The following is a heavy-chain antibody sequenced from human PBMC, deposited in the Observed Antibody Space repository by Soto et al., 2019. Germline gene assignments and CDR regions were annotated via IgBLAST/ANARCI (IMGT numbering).Heavy chain of an antibody. J-gene: IGHJ6*02. CDR2: IYYSGST. V-gene: IGHV4-59*01. CDR3: ARSVINYFWSGYQSGFYGMDV. D-gene: IGHD3-3*01. Sequence: SETLSLTCTVSGGSISSYYWSWIRQPPGKGLEWIGYIYYSGSTNYNPSLKSRVTISVDTSKNQFSLKLSSVTAADTAVYYCARSVINYFWSGYQSGFYGMDVWGQGTTVTVSS. CDR1: GGSISSYY.